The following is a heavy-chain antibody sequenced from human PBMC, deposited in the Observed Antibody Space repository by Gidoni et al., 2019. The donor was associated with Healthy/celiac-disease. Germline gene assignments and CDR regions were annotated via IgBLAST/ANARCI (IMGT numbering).Heavy chain of an antibody. D-gene: IGHD4-17*01. CDR3: AREPLGTTEPGY. CDR2: IYHSGST. CDR1: GGSISSSNW. Sequence: VRPHESGPGLGMPSGTHPLTCPCSGGSISSSNWWSWVRQPPGKGLEWIGEIYHSGSTNYNPSLKSRVTISVDKSKNQCSLKLSSVTAADTAVYYCAREPLGTTEPGYWGQGTLVTVSS. J-gene: IGHJ4*02. V-gene: IGHV4-4*02.